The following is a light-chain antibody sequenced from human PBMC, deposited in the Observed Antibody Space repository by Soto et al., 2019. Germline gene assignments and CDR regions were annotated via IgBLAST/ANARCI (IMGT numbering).Light chain of an antibody. CDR2: SNN. CDR3: AAWDDSLNGYV. Sequence: QSVLTQPPSSSVTPGQRVTISCSGSSSNIGSNTVNWYQQLPGTAPKLLIYSNNQRPSGVPDRLSGSKSGTSASLAISGLQSEDEADYYCAAWDDSLNGYVFGTGTKVTVL. J-gene: IGLJ1*01. V-gene: IGLV1-44*01. CDR1: SSNIGSNT.